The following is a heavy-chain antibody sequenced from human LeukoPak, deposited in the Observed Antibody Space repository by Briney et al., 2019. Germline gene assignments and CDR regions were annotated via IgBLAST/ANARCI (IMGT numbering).Heavy chain of an antibody. CDR3: ARGEVLRSLEF. Sequence: ASVKVSCKASGYTFIGHYIHWVRQAPGQGLEWMGWMNPDSGGTNYAQKFQDRVTMNRDTSISTAYMELSSLRSDDTAVYYCARGEVLRSLEFWGQGTLVTVSS. CDR1: GYTFIGHY. V-gene: IGHV1-2*02. D-gene: IGHD3-3*01. J-gene: IGHJ4*02. CDR2: MNPDSGGT.